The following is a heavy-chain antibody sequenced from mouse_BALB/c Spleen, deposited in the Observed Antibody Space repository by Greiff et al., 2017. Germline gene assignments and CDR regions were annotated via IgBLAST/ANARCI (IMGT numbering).Heavy chain of an antibody. Sequence: VKLMESGPGLVAPSQCLSITCTVSGFSLTGYGVNWVRQPPGKGLEWLGMIWGDGSTDYNSALKSRLSISKDNAKSQVFLKMNSLQTDDTARYYCARGGNYYYAMDYWGQGTSVTVSS. CDR3: ARGGNYYYAMDY. J-gene: IGHJ4*01. CDR1: GFSLTGYG. CDR2: IWGDGST. V-gene: IGHV2-6-7*01. D-gene: IGHD2-1*01.